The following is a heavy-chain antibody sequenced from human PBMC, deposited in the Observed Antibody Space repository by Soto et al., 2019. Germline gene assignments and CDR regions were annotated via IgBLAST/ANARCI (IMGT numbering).Heavy chain of an antibody. CDR1: GGAFSSYA. CDR3: ASAPFWDFWTFPADY. Sequence: YSAKWCWKSSGGAFSSYAMSLARQAPGQGIEWIGGLIPSFGTANYAQKFQGDVTITADESTRTEYMELSSLRSEDPAVSYCASAPFWDFWTFPADYRGQGTLVTVYS. J-gene: IGHJ4*02. V-gene: IGHV1-69*13. CDR2: LIPSFGTA. D-gene: IGHD3-3*01.